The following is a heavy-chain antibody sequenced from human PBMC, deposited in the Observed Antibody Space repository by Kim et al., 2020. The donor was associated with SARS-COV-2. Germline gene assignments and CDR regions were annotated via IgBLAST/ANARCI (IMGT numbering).Heavy chain of an antibody. CDR2: IYYSGST. D-gene: IGHD6-13*01. V-gene: IGHV4-39*07. CDR1: GGSISSSSYY. Sequence: SETLSLTCTVSGGSISSSSYYWGWIRQPPGKGLEWIGSIYYSGSTYYNPSLKSRVTISVDTSKNQFSLKLSSVTAADTAVYYCARGQSSSWVFFDYWGQGTLVTVSS. J-gene: IGHJ4*02. CDR3: ARGQSSSWVFFDY.